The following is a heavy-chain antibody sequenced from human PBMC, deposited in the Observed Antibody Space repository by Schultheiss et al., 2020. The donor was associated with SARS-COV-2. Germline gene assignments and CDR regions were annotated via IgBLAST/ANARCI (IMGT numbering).Heavy chain of an antibody. V-gene: IGHV4-4*07. D-gene: IGHD2-2*01. CDR2: IYTSGST. CDR3: ARDRFCSSTSCYRGPNYYYYYGMDV. J-gene: IGHJ6*02. Sequence: SETLSLTCTVSGGSISSYYWSWIRQPAGKGLEWIGRIYTSGSTNYNPSLKSRVTMSVDTSKNQFSLKLSSVTAADTAVYYCARDRFCSSTSCYRGPNYYYYYGMDVWGRGTTVTVSS. CDR1: GGSISSYY.